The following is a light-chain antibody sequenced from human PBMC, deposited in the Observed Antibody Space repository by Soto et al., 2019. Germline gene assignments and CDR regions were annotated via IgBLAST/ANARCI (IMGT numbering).Light chain of an antibody. V-gene: IGKV3-20*01. CDR1: QSFSSD. CDR2: SAS. J-gene: IGKJ5*01. CDR3: LQFGSTPST. Sequence: EIVLTQSPGTLSLSPGERATLSGRASQSFSSDLAWYHQKPGQAPRLLIYSASIRATGIPDRFSGSGSGTDFTLTVSRLEPEDFGVYYCLQFGSTPSTFGQGTRLEIK.